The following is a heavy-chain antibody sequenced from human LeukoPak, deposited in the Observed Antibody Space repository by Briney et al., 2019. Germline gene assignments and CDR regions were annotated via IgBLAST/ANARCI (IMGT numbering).Heavy chain of an antibody. V-gene: IGHV4-59*01. CDR3: SRGLRAGKYYFDY. CDR1: GGSISSYY. Sequence: SETLSLTCTVSGGSISSYYWSWIRQPPGKGLEWIGYIYDSGRTNYNPSLQSRVTISMDTSKNQFSLKLSSMTAADTAVYYCSRGLRAGKYYFDYWGQGTLVTVSS. CDR2: IYDSGRT. D-gene: IGHD5/OR15-5a*01. J-gene: IGHJ4*02.